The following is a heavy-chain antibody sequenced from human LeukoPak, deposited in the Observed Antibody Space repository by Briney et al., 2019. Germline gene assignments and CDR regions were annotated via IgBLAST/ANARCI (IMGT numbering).Heavy chain of an antibody. CDR1: GFTFSSYW. Sequence: GGSLRLSCAASGFTFSSYWMSWVRQARGKGLEWVANIKQDGSEKYYVDSVKGRFTISRDNAKNSLYLQMNSLRAEDTAVYYCASLIAVAGSNFDYWGQGTLVTVSS. CDR3: ASLIAVAGSNFDY. D-gene: IGHD6-19*01. V-gene: IGHV3-7*01. J-gene: IGHJ4*02. CDR2: IKQDGSEK.